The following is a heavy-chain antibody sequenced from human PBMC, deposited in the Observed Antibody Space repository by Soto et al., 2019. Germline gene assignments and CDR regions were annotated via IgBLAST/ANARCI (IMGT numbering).Heavy chain of an antibody. CDR3: AGGSGWLFAIS. D-gene: IGHD3-3*01. CDR1: GGSINNYY. Sequence: SETLSLTCSVSGGSINNYYWSWIRQPPGKGLEWIGYAYSSGGTNYNPSLKSRVTISVDTSKKQISLRLNSVTAADTAVYYCAGGSGWLFAISWGQGTMVTVSS. V-gene: IGHV4-59*01. J-gene: IGHJ3*01. CDR2: AYSSGGT.